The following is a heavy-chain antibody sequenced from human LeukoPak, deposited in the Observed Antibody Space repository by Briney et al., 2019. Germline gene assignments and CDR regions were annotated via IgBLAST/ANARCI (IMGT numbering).Heavy chain of an antibody. CDR1: GFTFSSYG. CDR2: ISYDGSNK. J-gene: IGHJ4*02. Sequence: GGSLRLSCAASGFTFSSYGMHWVRQAPGKGLEWVAVISYDGSNKYYADSVKGRFTISRDNSKNTLYLQMNSLRAEDTAVYYCAKDRSYFDCWGQGTLVTVSS. V-gene: IGHV3-30*18. CDR3: AKDRSYFDC.